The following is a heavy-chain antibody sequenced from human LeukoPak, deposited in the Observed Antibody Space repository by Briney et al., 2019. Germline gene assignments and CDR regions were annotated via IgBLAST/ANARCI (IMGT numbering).Heavy chain of an antibody. CDR3: AREGRCGDEKCYSGLPDY. V-gene: IGHV3-23*01. J-gene: IGHJ4*02. Sequence: PGGSLRLSCAASGFTFSSYAMSWVRQAPGKGLEWVSAISGSGGSTFYAGSEKGRFTISRDITKNTLYLQMNSLRAEDTAVYYCAREGRCGDEKCYSGLPDYWGQGTRVTVSS. CDR2: ISGSGGST. CDR1: GFTFSSYA. D-gene: IGHD2-21*01.